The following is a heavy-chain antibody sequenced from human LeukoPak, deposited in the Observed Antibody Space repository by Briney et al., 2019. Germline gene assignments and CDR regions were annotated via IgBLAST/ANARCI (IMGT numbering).Heavy chain of an antibody. CDR2: ISGSGGST. CDR3: AKDPNYYDSSGYSNFDY. CDR1: GFTFSSYA. Sequence: PGGSLRFSCAASGFTFSSYAMSWVRQAPGKGLEWVSAISGSGGSTYYADSVKGRFTISRDNSKNTLYLQMNSLRAEDTAVYYCAKDPNYYDSSGYSNFDYWGQGTLVTVSS. J-gene: IGHJ4*02. V-gene: IGHV3-23*01. D-gene: IGHD3-22*01.